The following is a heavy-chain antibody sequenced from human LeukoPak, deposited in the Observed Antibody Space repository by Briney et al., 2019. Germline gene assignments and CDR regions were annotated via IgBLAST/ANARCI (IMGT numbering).Heavy chain of an antibody. CDR1: GYSISSGYY. V-gene: IGHV4-38-2*01. J-gene: IGHJ4*02. CDR2: IYHSGST. Sequence: SETLSLTCAVSGYSISSGYYWGWIRQPPGKGLEWIGSIYHSGSTYYNPSLKSRVTISVDTSKNQFSLRLSSVTAADTAVYYCARHNLDSYNFEYWGQGNLVTVSS. CDR3: ARHNLDSYNFEY. D-gene: IGHD3/OR15-3a*01.